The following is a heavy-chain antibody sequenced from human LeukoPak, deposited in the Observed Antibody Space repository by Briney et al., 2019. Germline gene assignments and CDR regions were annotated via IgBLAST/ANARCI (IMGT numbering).Heavy chain of an antibody. J-gene: IGHJ4*02. V-gene: IGHV3-9*01. CDR3: ARALIRLGYIYGLYFDY. Sequence: TGGSLRLSCAASGFTFDDYAMHWVRHAPGKGLEWVSGINWRGDRIGYADSVKGRFTISRDNSKNTLYVQMNSLRTEDTAVYYCARALIRLGYIYGLYFDYWGQGTLVTVSS. CDR2: INWRGDRI. CDR1: GFTFDDYA. D-gene: IGHD5-18*01.